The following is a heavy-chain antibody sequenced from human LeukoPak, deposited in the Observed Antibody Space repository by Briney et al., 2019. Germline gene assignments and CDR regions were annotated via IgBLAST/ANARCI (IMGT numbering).Heavy chain of an antibody. CDR1: GYTFTGYY. J-gene: IGHJ5*02. V-gene: IGHV1-2*02. D-gene: IGHD3-3*01. CDR3: ARGCGIFGVALKGFDP. Sequence: ASVKVSCKASGYTFTGYYMHWVRQAPGQGLDWMGWINPNSGGTNYAQKFQGRVTMTRDTSISTAYTELSRLRSDDTAVYYCARGCGIFGVALKGFDPWGQGTLVTVSS. CDR2: INPNSGGT.